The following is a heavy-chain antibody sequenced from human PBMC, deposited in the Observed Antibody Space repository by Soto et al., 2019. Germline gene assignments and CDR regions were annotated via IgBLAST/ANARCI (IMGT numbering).Heavy chain of an antibody. Sequence: SETLSLTCAVYGGSFSGYYWSWIRQPPGKGLGWIGEINHSGSTNYNPSLKSRVTISVDTSKNQFSLKPSSVTAADTAVYYCARDTTTGEDFDYWGQGTLVTVSS. CDR3: ARDTTTGEDFDY. CDR2: INHSGST. V-gene: IGHV4-34*01. CDR1: GGSFSGYY. J-gene: IGHJ4*02. D-gene: IGHD1-26*01.